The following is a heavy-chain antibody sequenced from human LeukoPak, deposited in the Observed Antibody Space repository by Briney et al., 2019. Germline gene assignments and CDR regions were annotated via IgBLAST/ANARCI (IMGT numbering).Heavy chain of an antibody. D-gene: IGHD2-21*01. CDR2: IGRSGST. CDR1: GFSFSTYD. J-gene: IGHJ3*02. CDR3: AKGESFAFAN. Sequence: GGSLRLSCAASGFSFSTYDMQWVRQAPGKGLEWVSGIGRSGSTYYTDSVKGRFTISRDNFKNTLYLQMNSLRAEGTAVYYCAKGESFAFANWGQGTMVTVSS. V-gene: IGHV3-23*01.